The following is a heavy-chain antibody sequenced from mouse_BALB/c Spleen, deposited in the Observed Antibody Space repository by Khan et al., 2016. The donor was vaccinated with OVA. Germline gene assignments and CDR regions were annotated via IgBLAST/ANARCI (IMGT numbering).Heavy chain of an antibody. Sequence: VKLEESGPGLVAPSQSLSITCTVSGFSLSRYNIHWVRQPPGKGLEWLGMIWGGGGTDYNSTLKSRLSIRKDNSQSQVLLKMNSLQTDDTAMYYCARAYYRYDGYYAMDYWGQGTSGTVSS. V-gene: IGHV2-6-4*01. CDR2: IWGGGGT. CDR3: ARAYYRYDGYYAMDY. CDR1: GFSLSRYN. J-gene: IGHJ4*01. D-gene: IGHD2-14*01.